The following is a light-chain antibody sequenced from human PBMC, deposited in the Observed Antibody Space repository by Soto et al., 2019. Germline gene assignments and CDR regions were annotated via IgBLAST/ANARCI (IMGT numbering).Light chain of an antibody. Sequence: QSALTQPASVSGSPGQSITISCTGTSSDVGGYSYVSWYQQHPGKTPKLMIYEVSNRPSGVSHRFSGSKSGNTASLTISGLQTEDEADYYCASYTGNNAWLFGGGTKLTVL. CDR3: ASYTGNNAWL. CDR2: EVS. V-gene: IGLV2-14*01. CDR1: SSDVGGYSY. J-gene: IGLJ2*01.